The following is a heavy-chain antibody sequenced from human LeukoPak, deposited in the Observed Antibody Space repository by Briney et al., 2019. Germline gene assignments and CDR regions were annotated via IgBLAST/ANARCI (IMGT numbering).Heavy chain of an antibody. D-gene: IGHD7-27*01. CDR3: ARSPQGTGSRPDY. J-gene: IGHJ4*02. Sequence: GGSLRLSCTDSGFSFSSYSMNWVRRAPGKGLEWVSSISSSSKYIYYADAVKGRVTISRDNAKSSLYLQMNSLRAEDTAVYYCARSPQGTGSRPDYWGQGTLVTVSS. CDR1: GFSFSSYS. CDR2: ISSSSKYI. V-gene: IGHV3-21*01.